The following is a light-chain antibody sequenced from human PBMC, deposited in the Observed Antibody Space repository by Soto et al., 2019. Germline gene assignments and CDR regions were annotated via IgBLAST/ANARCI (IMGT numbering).Light chain of an antibody. CDR3: LLSYSGVVV. V-gene: IGLV7-46*01. CDR1: TGAVTSGHY. J-gene: IGLJ2*01. CDR2: DTS. Sequence: QAVVTQEPSLTVSPGGTVTLTCGSSTGAVTSGHYPFWFQQRPGQAPRTLISDTSNRHSWTPARFSGSLLGGKAALTLSGAQREDEADYYCLLSYSGVVVFGGGTKLTVL.